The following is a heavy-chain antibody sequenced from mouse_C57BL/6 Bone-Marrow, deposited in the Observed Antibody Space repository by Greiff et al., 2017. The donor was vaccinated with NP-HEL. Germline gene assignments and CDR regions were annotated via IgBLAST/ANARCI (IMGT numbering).Heavy chain of an antibody. CDR3: ARDGGTTVVAPFAY. V-gene: IGHV7-1*01. Sequence: EVQGVESGGGLVQSGRSLRLSCATSGFTFSDFYMEWVRQAPGKGLEWIAASRNKANDYTTEYSASVKGRFIVSRDTSQSILYLQMNALRAEDTAIYYCARDGGTTVVAPFAYWGQGTLVTVSA. CDR1: GFTFSDFY. CDR2: SRNKANDYTT. D-gene: IGHD1-1*01. J-gene: IGHJ3*01.